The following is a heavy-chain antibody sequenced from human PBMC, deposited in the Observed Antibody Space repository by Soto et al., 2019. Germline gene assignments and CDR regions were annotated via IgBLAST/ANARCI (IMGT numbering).Heavy chain of an antibody. D-gene: IGHD2-2*02. Sequence: EVQLVESGGGLVKPGGSLRLSCAASGFTFSSYSMNWVRQAPGKGLEWVSSISSSSSYIYYADSVKGRFTISRDNAKNSLYLQMNSLRAEDTAVYYCARGGYCSSTSCYKRDYYYYYGMDVWGQGTTVTVSS. J-gene: IGHJ6*02. CDR1: GFTFSSYS. V-gene: IGHV3-21*01. CDR3: ARGGYCSSTSCYKRDYYYYYGMDV. CDR2: ISSSSSYI.